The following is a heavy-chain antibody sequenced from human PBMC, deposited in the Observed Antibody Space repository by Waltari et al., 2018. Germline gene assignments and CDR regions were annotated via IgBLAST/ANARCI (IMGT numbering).Heavy chain of an antibody. Sequence: QVQLQQWGAGLLKPSETLSLTCAVYGGSFSGYYWSWIRQPPGKGLEWIGEINHSGSTNYNPSLKSRVTISVDTSKNQFSLKLSSVTAADTAVYYCARGPTTYDYVWGSKRVLDYWGQGTLVTVSS. CDR3: ARGPTTYDYVWGSKRVLDY. D-gene: IGHD3-16*01. CDR2: INHSGST. V-gene: IGHV4-34*01. CDR1: GGSFSGYY. J-gene: IGHJ4*02.